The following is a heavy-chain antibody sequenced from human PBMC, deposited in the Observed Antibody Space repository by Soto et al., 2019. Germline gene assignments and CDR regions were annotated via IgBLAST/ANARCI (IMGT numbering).Heavy chain of an antibody. J-gene: IGHJ4*02. Sequence: GGSLRLSSAATGFVVSSCYMSGIRQAPGKGLEWVSVMYSDGSTYYADSVKGRFTISRDSSKNTVYLQMNSLRAEDTAVYYCARALQLALDYWGQGTLVTVSS. CDR2: MYSDGST. CDR3: ARALQLALDY. V-gene: IGHV3-53*01. D-gene: IGHD5-18*01. CDR1: GFVVSSCY.